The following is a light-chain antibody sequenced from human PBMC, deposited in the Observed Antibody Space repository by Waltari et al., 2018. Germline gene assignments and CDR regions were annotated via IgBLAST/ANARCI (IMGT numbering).Light chain of an antibody. Sequence: EMTQSPDSLPVSLGERATIHCQSSQSVLYNFNNKNYLAWFQLKPGQPPKLLIRWASTREPGVPDRFSGSGSGTDFTLTISSLQTEDVAVYYCQQYLTLPYSFGQGTELEIK. CDR1: QSVLYNFNNKNY. J-gene: IGKJ2*03. CDR3: QQYLTLPYS. CDR2: WAS. V-gene: IGKV4-1*01.